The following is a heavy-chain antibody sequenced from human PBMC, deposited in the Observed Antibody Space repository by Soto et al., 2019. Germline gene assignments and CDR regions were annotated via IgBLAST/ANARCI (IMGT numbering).Heavy chain of an antibody. J-gene: IGHJ4*02. D-gene: IGHD2-15*01. V-gene: IGHV4-39*02. CDR1: GGSIIGNNYY. CDR3: ERRRVGGGKARLDC. Sequence: QLQLQESGPGLVRPSEPLSLTCSVSGGSIIGNNYYWGWIRQPPGKRLEWIGNIYYTGTTYYNPSLESRVTMSVDTSGNHFSLNLTSVTASDRAVYHCERRRVGGGKARLDCWGPGILVNVSS. CDR2: IYYTGTT.